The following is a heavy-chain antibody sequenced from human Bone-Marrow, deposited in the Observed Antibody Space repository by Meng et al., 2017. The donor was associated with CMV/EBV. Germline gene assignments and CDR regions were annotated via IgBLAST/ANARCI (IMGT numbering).Heavy chain of an antibody. CDR2: ISNSPTTI. J-gene: IGHJ4*02. V-gene: IGHV3-48*02. CDR1: GFTFSRFV. D-gene: IGHD3-3*02. Sequence: GGSLRLSCAASGFTFSRFVMNWVRQAPGKGLEWVSYISNSPTTIHYADSVKGRFTISRDNAKNSLYLKMNSLSDEDTAVYYCVRGISYYFDYWGQGALVTVSS. CDR3: VRGISYYFDY.